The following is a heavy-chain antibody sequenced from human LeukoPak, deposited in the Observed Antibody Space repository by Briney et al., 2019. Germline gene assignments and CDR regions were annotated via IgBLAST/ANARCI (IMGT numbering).Heavy chain of an antibody. Sequence: ASVKVSCKTSGYTFTDYYMHWVRQAPGQGLEWMGWINPNSGGTSYAQKFQDRVTMTRDTSISTAYMDLSRLRSDDTAVYYCARGALYGSGSYYSDYWGQGTLVTVSS. CDR2: INPNSGGT. CDR3: ARGALYGSGSYYSDY. D-gene: IGHD3-10*01. V-gene: IGHV1-2*02. J-gene: IGHJ4*02. CDR1: GYTFTDYY.